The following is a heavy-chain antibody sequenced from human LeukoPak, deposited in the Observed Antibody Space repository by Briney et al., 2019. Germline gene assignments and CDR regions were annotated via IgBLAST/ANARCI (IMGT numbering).Heavy chain of an antibody. CDR1: GYTFTGYY. J-gene: IGHJ6*02. Sequence: ASVKVSCKDSGYTFTGYYMHWVRQAPGQGLEWMGWINPNSGGTNYAQKFQGWVTMTRDTSISTAYMELSRLRSDDTAVYYCARGLAARPRSYYYYGMDVWGQGTTVTVPS. CDR2: INPNSGGT. V-gene: IGHV1-2*04. CDR3: ARGLAARPRSYYYYGMDV. D-gene: IGHD6-6*01.